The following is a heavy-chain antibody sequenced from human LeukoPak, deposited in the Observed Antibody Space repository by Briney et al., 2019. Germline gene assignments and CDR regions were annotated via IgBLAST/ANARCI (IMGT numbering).Heavy chain of an antibody. Sequence: SETLSLTCTVSGGSISRSSYYWGRIRQTPGKGPEWIGSLYYSGSTYYNPSLKSRVTISVDTSKNQFSLKLISVTAADTAVYYCARGANLGDWGQGTLVTVSS. J-gene: IGHJ4*02. V-gene: IGHV4-39*01. CDR3: ARGANLGD. CDR2: LYYSGST. CDR1: GGSISRSSYY. D-gene: IGHD1-26*01.